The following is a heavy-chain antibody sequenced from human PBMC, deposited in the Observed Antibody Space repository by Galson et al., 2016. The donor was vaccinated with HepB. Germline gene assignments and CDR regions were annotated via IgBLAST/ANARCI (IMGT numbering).Heavy chain of an antibody. CDR2: VWYDRSTK. CDR3: AKDQVASSSPGMDV. CDR1: GFTFSDYG. D-gene: IGHD5-12*01. V-gene: IGHV3-33*06. Sequence: SLRLSCAASGFTFSDYGMHWVRQAPGKGLEWVAVVWYDRSTKYYADSVKGRFTISRDNSKNTLYLQMDSLRAEDTALYYCAKDQVASSSPGMDVWGKGTTVTVSS. J-gene: IGHJ6*04.